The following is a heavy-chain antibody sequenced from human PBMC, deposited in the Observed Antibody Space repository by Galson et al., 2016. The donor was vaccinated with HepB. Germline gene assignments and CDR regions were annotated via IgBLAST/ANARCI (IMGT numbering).Heavy chain of an antibody. V-gene: IGHV3-7*04. D-gene: IGHD4-17*01. CDR1: GFTFSSNW. J-gene: IGHJ3*01. CDR3: ARGPDYGDWVDFLDC. CDR2: IKQDGTE. Sequence: SLRLSCATSGFTFSSNWMSWVRQAPGKGLERVANIKQDGTENYVDSVKGRFTISRDNAKNSLYLQMNSLRAEDTAAYYCARGPDYGDWVDFLDCWGQGTMVTVSS.